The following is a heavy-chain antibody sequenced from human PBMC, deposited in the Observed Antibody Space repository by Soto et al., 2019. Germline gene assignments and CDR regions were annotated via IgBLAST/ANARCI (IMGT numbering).Heavy chain of an antibody. CDR3: VRARIDV. V-gene: IGHV3-7*01. CDR1: GFIFSAYW. CDR2: INPDGSEK. J-gene: IGHJ2*01. Sequence: EVQLLESGGGVVQPGGSLRLSCAASGFIFSAYWMTWVRQAPGKGLEWVANINPDGSEKYYVDSVKGRFTISRDNVKNSLFLQVNHLIAEDTALYYCVRARIDVWGRGTLVTVSS.